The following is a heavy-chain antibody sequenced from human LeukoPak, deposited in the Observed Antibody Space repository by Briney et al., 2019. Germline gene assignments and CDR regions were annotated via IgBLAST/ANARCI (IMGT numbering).Heavy chain of an antibody. CDR3: AKDHYGDYDYYFDY. CDR2: IYSGGST. CDR1: GFTVSSNY. Sequence: GGSLRLSCAASGFTVSSNYMSWVRQAPGKGLEWVSVIYSGGSTYYADSVKGRFTISRDNSKNTLYLQMNSLRAEDTAVYYCAKDHYGDYDYYFDYWGQGTLVTVSS. J-gene: IGHJ4*02. V-gene: IGHV3-53*01. D-gene: IGHD4-17*01.